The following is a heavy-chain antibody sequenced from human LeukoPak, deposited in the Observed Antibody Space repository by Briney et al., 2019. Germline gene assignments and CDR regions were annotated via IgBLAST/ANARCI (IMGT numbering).Heavy chain of an antibody. CDR2: ISGSGGST. CDR1: GFTFSSYA. Sequence: GGSLRLSCAASGFTFSSYAMSWVRQAPGKELEWVSAISGSGGSTYYADSVKGRFTISRDNSKNTLYLQMNSLRAEDTALYYCARAPFYYDSSGYPYFDGWGQGTLVTVSS. CDR3: ARAPFYYDSSGYPYFDG. D-gene: IGHD3-22*01. J-gene: IGHJ4*02. V-gene: IGHV3-23*01.